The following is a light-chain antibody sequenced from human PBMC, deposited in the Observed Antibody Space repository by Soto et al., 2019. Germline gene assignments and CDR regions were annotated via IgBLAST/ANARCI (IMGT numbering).Light chain of an antibody. CDR3: QQYGSSGT. Sequence: IVLNPSPATQSLSPGQRATLSCRASQSVSSYLAWYQQKPGQAPRLLIYGASNRATGIPDRFSGSGSGTDFTLTISRLEPEDFAVYYCQQYGSSGTFGQGTKVDNK. J-gene: IGKJ1*01. V-gene: IGKV3-20*01. CDR2: GAS. CDR1: QSVSSY.